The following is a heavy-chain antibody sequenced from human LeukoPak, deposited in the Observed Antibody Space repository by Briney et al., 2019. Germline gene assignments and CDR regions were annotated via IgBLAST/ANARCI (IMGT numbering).Heavy chain of an antibody. V-gene: IGHV4-4*07. CDR1: GGSISSYY. Sequence: SETLSLTCTVSGGSISSYYWSWIRQPAGKGLEWIGRIYTSGSTNYNPSLKSRVTMSVDTSKNQFSLKLSSVTAADTAAYYCARVGQWHDYFDYWGQGTLVTVSS. CDR2: IYTSGST. D-gene: IGHD6-19*01. J-gene: IGHJ4*02. CDR3: ARVGQWHDYFDY.